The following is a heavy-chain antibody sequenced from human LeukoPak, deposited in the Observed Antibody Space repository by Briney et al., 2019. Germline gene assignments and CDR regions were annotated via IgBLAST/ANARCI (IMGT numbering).Heavy chain of an antibody. J-gene: IGHJ4*02. V-gene: IGHV4-59*01. Sequence: PSETLSLTCTVSGGSISSYYWSWIRQPPGKGLEWIGYIYYSGNTNYHPSLKSRVTISVDTSKNQFSLKLSSVTAADTAVYYCAITKGDSGAFDYWGQGTLVTVSS. CDR2: IYYSGNT. D-gene: IGHD3-10*01. CDR1: GGSISSYY. CDR3: AITKGDSGAFDY.